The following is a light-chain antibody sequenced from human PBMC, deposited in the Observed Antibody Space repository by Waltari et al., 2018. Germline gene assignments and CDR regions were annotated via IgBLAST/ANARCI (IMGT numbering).Light chain of an antibody. Sequence: ENTLTQSPGTRSLSPGERATLSCRARQTIRGSWLNGYQRKPGQAPRLLIYGASSRATGIPVRVSGSASGTAFTLTISRLEPEDSAVYYCQQYDGSSVTFGGGTKVEVK. CDR1: QTIRGSW. J-gene: IGKJ4*01. CDR2: GAS. CDR3: QQYDGSSVT. V-gene: IGKV3-20*01.